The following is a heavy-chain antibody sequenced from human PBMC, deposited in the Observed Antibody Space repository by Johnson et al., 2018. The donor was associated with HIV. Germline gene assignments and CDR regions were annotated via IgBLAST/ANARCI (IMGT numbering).Heavy chain of an antibody. J-gene: IGHJ3*02. Sequence: VQLVESGGGVVRPGGSLRLSCAASGFTFSTYWMHWVRHGPGKGLVWVSRINSDGRITTYADSVKGRFTISRDNAKNTLYLQMNSLRAEDTALYYCARSYSGNSAFDIWGQGTMVTVSS. D-gene: IGHD1-26*01. CDR1: GFTFSTYW. CDR2: INSDGRIT. CDR3: ARSYSGNSAFDI. V-gene: IGHV3-74*02.